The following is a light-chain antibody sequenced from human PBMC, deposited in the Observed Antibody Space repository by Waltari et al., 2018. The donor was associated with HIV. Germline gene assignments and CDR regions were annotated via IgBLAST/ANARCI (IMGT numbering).Light chain of an antibody. Sequence: QLMLTQSPSASASLGASVRLTCTLSSGHSSSAIACPQQQPEKGPRYLMKVNGDGSHNKGDGIPDRFSGSSSGADRYLTISSLQSDDEADYYCQTWGTGVLFGGGTRLTVL. CDR3: QTWGTGVL. CDR1: SGHSSSA. CDR2: VNGDGSH. J-gene: IGLJ2*01. V-gene: IGLV4-69*01.